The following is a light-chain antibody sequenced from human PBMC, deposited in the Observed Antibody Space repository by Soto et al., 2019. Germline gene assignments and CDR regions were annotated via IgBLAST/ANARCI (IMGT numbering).Light chain of an antibody. CDR1: QSLLNSNGNNY. CDR2: LDS. V-gene: IGKV2-28*01. CDR3: MQALRNPWT. Sequence: DIVMTQFPLSLPVTPGEPASISCTSSQSLLNSNGNNYLDWYLQKPGQSPQLLIHLDSKRASGVPDRFSASGSGTSFTLKISRVEAEDVGVYYCMQALRNPWTFGQGTKVEIK. J-gene: IGKJ1*01.